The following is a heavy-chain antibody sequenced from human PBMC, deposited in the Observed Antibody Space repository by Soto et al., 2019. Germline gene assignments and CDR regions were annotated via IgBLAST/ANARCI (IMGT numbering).Heavy chain of an antibody. D-gene: IGHD3-3*01. Sequence: ASVKVSATASGYTFTSYAIQWLRQAPGQMLEWMGWINAGNGNTKYSQKFQGRVTITRDTSASTAYMELSSLRSEDTAVYFCARDVTYYDFWSGYYAHSYFDYWGQGTLVTVSS. CDR1: GYTFTSYA. CDR2: INAGNGNT. CDR3: ARDVTYYDFWSGYYAHSYFDY. J-gene: IGHJ4*02. V-gene: IGHV1-3*01.